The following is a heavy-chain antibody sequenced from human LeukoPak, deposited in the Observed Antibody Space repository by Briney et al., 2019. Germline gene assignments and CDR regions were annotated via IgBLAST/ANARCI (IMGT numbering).Heavy chain of an antibody. CDR1: GFTFSSYA. D-gene: IGHD4-17*01. V-gene: IGHV3-30-3*01. CDR2: ISYDGSNK. CDR3: ARARTVTTPPVIDY. J-gene: IGHJ4*02. Sequence: PGGSLRLSCAASGFTFSSYAMHWVRQAPGKGLEWVAVISYDGSNKYYADSVKGRFTISRDNSKNTLYLQMNSLRAEDTAVYYCARARTVTTPPVIDYWGQGTLVTVSS.